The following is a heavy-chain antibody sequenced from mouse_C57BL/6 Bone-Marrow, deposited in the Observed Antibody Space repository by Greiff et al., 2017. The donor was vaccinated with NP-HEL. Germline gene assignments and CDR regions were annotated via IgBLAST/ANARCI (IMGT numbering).Heavy chain of an antibody. J-gene: IGHJ2*01. CDR1: GFTFSSYA. V-gene: IGHV5-4*01. CDR3: ARDQDTTVVAFDY. Sequence: EVMLVESGGGLVKPGGSLKLSCAASGFTFSSYAMSWVRQTPEKRLEWVATISDGGSYTYYPDNVKGRFTISRDNAKNNLYLQMSHLKSEDTAMYYCARDQDTTVVAFDYWGQGTTLTVSS. CDR2: ISDGGSYT. D-gene: IGHD1-1*01.